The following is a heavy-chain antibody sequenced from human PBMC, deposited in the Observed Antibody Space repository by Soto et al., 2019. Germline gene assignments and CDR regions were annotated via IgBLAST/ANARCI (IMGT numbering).Heavy chain of an antibody. CDR3: ARDQGVVVTADNGIDP. V-gene: IGHV4-4*07. CDR1: GGSITDYS. Sequence: QVQLQESGPGLVKPSETLSLTSTVSGGSITDYSWVWIRQPAGKGLEWIGRIFSSGSTNYNPSLKGRITRAVDTSKNQVSRKENAATATDTAVYFGARDQGVVVTADNGIDPGGQGILVTVSS. J-gene: IGHJ5*02. CDR2: IFSSGST. D-gene: IGHD2-21*02.